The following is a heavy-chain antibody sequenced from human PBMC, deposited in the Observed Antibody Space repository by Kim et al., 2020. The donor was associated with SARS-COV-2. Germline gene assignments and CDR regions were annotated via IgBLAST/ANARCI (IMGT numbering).Heavy chain of an antibody. CDR2: ISYDGSNK. J-gene: IGHJ6*02. CDR3: ARGKGGNYYYGMDV. V-gene: IGHV3-30-3*01. CDR1: GFTFSSYA. Sequence: GGSLRLSCAASGFTFSSYAMNWVRQAPGKGLEWVAVISYDGSNKYHADSVKGRFTISRDNSKNTLYLQMNSLRADDTAVYYCARGKGGNYYYGMDVWGQG.